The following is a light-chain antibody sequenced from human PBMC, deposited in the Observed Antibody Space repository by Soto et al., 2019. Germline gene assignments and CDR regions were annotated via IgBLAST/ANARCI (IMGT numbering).Light chain of an antibody. J-gene: IGKJ5*01. CDR1: QSVISDY. CDR2: GAS. Sequence: ETVFTQSPGTLSLCPGEAATLSCRASQSVISDYLAWYQQKPDQAPRLVIYGASGRAAGIPDRFNGSGSGTDFTLTISRLEPEDFAMYYCQQYGSSVFTFGQGTRLEIK. V-gene: IGKV3-20*01. CDR3: QQYGSSVFT.